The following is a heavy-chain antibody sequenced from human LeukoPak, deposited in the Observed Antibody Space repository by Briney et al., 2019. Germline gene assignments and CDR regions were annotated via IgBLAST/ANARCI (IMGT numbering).Heavy chain of an antibody. J-gene: IGHJ5*02. V-gene: IGHV1-24*01. CDR2: FDPEDGET. CDR3: ATEVFPFYYPKFDP. CDR1: GYTLTELS. Sequence: ASVKVSCKVSGYTLTELSMHWVRQAPGKGLEWMGGFDPEDGETIYAQKFQGRVTMTEDTSTDTAYMELSSLRSEDTAVYYCATEVFPFYYPKFDPWAREPWSPSPQ. D-gene: IGHD3-10*01.